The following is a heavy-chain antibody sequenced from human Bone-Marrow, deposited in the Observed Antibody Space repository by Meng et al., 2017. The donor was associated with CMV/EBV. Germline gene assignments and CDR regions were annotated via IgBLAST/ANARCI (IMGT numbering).Heavy chain of an antibody. CDR3: AARGVVTYSSALDY. V-gene: IGHV1-3*01. J-gene: IGHJ4*02. Sequence: KASGYSFVHHAVHWVRQAPGQRLEWMGWINGSNGYTKYSEKFQGRVTLITDTSAYTVYMELNSLVSEDTAIYYCAARGVVTYSSALDYWGQGTLVTVSS. D-gene: IGHD3-10*01. CDR2: INGSNGYT. CDR1: GYSFVHHA.